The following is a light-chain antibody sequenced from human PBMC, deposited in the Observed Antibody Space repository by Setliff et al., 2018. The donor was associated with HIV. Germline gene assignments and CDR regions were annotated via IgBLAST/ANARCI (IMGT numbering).Light chain of an antibody. V-gene: IGLV2-14*01. CDR2: EVS. J-gene: IGLJ1*01. CDR3: SSYTNITTRV. CDR1: NSDIGSYNF. Sequence: VLTQPASVSGSPGQSITISCTGSNSDIGSYNFVSWYQHHPGKAPKLMIYEVSNRPSGVSSRFSASKSGNTASLTISGLQTEDEADYYCSSYTNITTRVFGTGTKVTVL.